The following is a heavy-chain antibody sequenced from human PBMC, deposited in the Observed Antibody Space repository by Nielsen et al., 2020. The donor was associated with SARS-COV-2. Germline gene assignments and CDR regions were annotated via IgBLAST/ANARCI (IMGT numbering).Heavy chain of an antibody. V-gene: IGHV3-53*01. CDR3: ARASGYCSGGTCYSEKLFDL. J-gene: IGHJ4*02. D-gene: IGHD2-15*01. Sequence: VRQAPGKGLEWVSLIYASGNTFYADSVRGRFTISRDSPKNTLYLQMNSLRAEDTAVYYCARASGYCSGGTCYSEKLFDLWGQGTLVTVSS. CDR2: IYASGNT.